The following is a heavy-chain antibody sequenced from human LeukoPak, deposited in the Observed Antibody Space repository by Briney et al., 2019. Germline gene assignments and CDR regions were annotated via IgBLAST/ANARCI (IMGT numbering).Heavy chain of an antibody. D-gene: IGHD6-19*01. V-gene: IGHV3-49*04. CDR1: GFTFGDYS. J-gene: IGHJ4*02. Sequence: GGSLRLSCTASGFTFGDYSMTWVRQAPGKGLEWVGFIRSKGYGATTECAASVKGRFTISRDDSKSIAYLQMNSLKTEDTAVYYCTGDRSSSGWYGRIDYWGQGTLVTVSS. CDR3: TGDRSSSGWYGRIDY. CDR2: IRSKGYGATT.